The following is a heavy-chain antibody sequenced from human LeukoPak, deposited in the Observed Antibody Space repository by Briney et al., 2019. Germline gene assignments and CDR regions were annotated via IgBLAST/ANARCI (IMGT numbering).Heavy chain of an antibody. CDR3: ARDENWGPDY. CDR1: RYTFTGHY. Sequence: GASVKVSCKASRYTFTGHYMHWIRQAPGQGLEWMGWIEPNSGGTHYAQNFQGRLTISRDTSVSTAYMELSRLSSDDTAMYYCARDENWGPDYWGQGTLVTVSS. CDR2: IEPNSGGT. D-gene: IGHD7-27*01. J-gene: IGHJ4*02. V-gene: IGHV1-2*02.